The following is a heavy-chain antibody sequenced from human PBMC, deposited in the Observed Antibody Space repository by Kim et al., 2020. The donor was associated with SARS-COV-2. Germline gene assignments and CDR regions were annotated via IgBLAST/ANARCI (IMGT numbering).Heavy chain of an antibody. V-gene: IGHV3-23*01. J-gene: IGHJ6*02. Sequence: DSVTGRFTISRDNSKNTLYLQMNSLRAEDTAVYFCAKDVGQRDFYGMDVWGQGTTVTVSS. CDR3: AKDVGQRDFYGMDV. D-gene: IGHD1-26*01.